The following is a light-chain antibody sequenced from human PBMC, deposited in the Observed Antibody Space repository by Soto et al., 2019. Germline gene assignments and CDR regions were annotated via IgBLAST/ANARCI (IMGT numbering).Light chain of an antibody. CDR3: SSYTSSDTYV. Sequence: QSALTQPPSVSGSPGQSVTISCTGTSSDVGSYNRVSWYQQPPGTAPKLIIYDVSNRPSGVPDRFSGSKSGNTASLTISGLQAEDEADYYCSSYTSSDTYVFGIGTKVTVL. V-gene: IGLV2-18*02. J-gene: IGLJ1*01. CDR2: DVS. CDR1: SSDVGSYNR.